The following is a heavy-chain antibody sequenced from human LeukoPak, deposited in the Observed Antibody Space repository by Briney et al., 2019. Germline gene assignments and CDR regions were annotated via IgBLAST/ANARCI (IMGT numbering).Heavy chain of an antibody. V-gene: IGHV1-18*01. D-gene: IGHD1-1*01. Sequence: ASVKVSCKASGYTFTSHGINWVRQAPGQGLEWMGWISAYNGNTNYAQKLQGRVTMTTDTSTSTAYMELRSLRSDDTAVYYCARGYPGTTSTGGFDLWGRGTLVTVSS. CDR3: ARGYPGTTSTGGFDL. CDR2: ISAYNGNT. CDR1: GYTFTSHG. J-gene: IGHJ2*01.